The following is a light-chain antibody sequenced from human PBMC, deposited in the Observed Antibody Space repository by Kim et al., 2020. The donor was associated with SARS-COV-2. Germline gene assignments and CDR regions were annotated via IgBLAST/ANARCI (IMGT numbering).Light chain of an antibody. CDR1: QSVGTN. CDR2: GAS. CDR3: QQYDDWHPWT. J-gene: IGKJ1*01. Sequence: SPGERAAPSCRASQSVGTNVAWYQQKPGQAPQLLIYGASTRAAGIPARFSGSGSGTEFTLTISSLQSEDLAVYSCQQYDDWHPWTFGQGTKVDIK. V-gene: IGKV3-15*01.